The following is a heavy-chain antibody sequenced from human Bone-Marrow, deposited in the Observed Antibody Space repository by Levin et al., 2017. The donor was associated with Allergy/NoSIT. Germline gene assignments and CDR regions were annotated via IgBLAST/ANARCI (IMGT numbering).Heavy chain of an antibody. J-gene: IGHJ4*02. Sequence: GSLRLSCTVSGASVSIGNYYWTFIRQPPGERLEWIANIYHSGRTDYNPSLKSRVTISVDRSKNQFSLNLSSVTAADTAVYYCAGQIGYFDYWGQGTLVTVSS. D-gene: IGHD2/OR15-2a*01. CDR2: IYHSGRT. CDR1: GASVSIGNYY. V-gene: IGHV4-61*01. CDR3: AGQIGYFDY.